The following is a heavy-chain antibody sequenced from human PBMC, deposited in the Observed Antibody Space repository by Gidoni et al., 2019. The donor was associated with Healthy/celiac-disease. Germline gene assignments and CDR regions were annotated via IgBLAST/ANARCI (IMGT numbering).Heavy chain of an antibody. Sequence: EVQLLESGGGLVQPGGSLRLSCAASGFTFSSYAMSWVRQAPGKGLEWVSAIRGSGGSTYYADSVKGRFTISRDNSKNTLYLQMNSLRAEDTAVYYCAKDMEQWLVRFLNYWGQGTLVTVSS. J-gene: IGHJ4*02. CDR3: AKDMEQWLVRFLNY. CDR2: IRGSGGST. V-gene: IGHV3-23*01. CDR1: GFTFSSYA. D-gene: IGHD6-19*01.